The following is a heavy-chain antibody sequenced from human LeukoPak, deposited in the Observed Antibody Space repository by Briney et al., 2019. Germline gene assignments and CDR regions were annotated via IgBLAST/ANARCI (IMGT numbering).Heavy chain of an antibody. D-gene: IGHD3-10*01. CDR2: IKQDGNEK. CDR3: ARPLLYYYGSETYFWFDP. J-gene: IGHJ5*02. Sequence: GGSLRLSCAASGFTFINYWMSWVRQAPGKGLEWVASIKQDGNEKYYVDSVKGRFTISRDNAGNSVHLEMNSLRADDTAFYYCARPLLYYYGSETYFWFDPWGQGTLVTVSS. V-gene: IGHV3-7*01. CDR1: GFTFINYW.